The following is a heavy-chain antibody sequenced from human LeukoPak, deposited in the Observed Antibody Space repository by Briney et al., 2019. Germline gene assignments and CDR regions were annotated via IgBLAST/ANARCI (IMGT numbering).Heavy chain of an antibody. CDR1: GGSFSGYY. V-gene: IGHV4-34*01. J-gene: IGHJ2*01. Sequence: SETLSLTCAVCGGSFSGYYWSWIRQPPGKGLEWIGEINHSGSTNYNPSLKSRVTISVDTSKNQFSLKLSSVTAADTAVYYCARGRSPYLWGRGTLVTVSS. CDR2: INHSGST. CDR3: ARGRSPYL.